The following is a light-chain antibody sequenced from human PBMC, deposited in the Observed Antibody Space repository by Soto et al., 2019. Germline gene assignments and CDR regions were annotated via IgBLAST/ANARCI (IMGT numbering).Light chain of an antibody. V-gene: IGKV4-1*01. CDR1: QSVLYSSNNKNY. CDR3: QQYYSTPPT. J-gene: IGKJ1*01. Sequence: DIVMTQSPDSLAVSLDERATINCKSSQSVLYSSNNKNYLAWYQQKPGQPPKLLIYWASTGESGVPDRFSGSGSGTDFTLTISSLQAEDVAVYYCQQYYSTPPTFGQGTKVEIK. CDR2: WAS.